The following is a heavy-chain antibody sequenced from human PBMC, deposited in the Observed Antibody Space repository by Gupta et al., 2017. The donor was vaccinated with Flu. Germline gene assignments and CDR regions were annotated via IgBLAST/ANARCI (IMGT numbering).Heavy chain of an antibody. CDR3: ARDAAWSFDH. CDR2: ISSSGSSK. D-gene: IGHD2-8*02. Sequence: EVQVVESGGGLVQPGGSLRLSCAASGFPFSGYSFNWVRQAPGKGLEWLSYISSSGSSKYYADSVKGRFTISRDNANNSLYLQMNSLRDEDTAVYYCARDAAWSFDHWGQGTLVTVSS. V-gene: IGHV3-48*02. J-gene: IGHJ4*02. CDR1: GFPFSGYS.